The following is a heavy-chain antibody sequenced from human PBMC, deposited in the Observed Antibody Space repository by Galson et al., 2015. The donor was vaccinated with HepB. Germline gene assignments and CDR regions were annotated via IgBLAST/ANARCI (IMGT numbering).Heavy chain of an antibody. Sequence: SLRLSCAASGFTFNNFAMSWVRQAPGKGLEWVSAISGDGDNTYYADSVRGRFNISRDTSRNTTYLQMSSLRADDTALYYCARAGIRDVVPTARFSPAPDYWGQGTLVTVSS. CDR2: ISGDGDNT. CDR3: ARAGIRDVVPTARFSPAPDY. CDR1: GFTFNNFA. V-gene: IGHV3-23*01. J-gene: IGHJ4*02. D-gene: IGHD3-3*01.